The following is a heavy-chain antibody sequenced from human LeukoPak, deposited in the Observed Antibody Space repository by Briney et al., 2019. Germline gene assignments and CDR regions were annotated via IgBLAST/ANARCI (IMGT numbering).Heavy chain of an antibody. Sequence: SETLSLTCTVSGGSISSYYWSWIRQPPGKGRGWIGYIYYSGSTNYNPSLKSRVTISVDTSKNQFSLKLSSVTAADTAVYYCARHGSLLYGLDYWGQGTLVTVSS. CDR3: ARHGSLLYGLDY. V-gene: IGHV4-59*08. CDR2: IYYSGST. J-gene: IGHJ4*02. CDR1: GGSISSYY. D-gene: IGHD4-17*01.